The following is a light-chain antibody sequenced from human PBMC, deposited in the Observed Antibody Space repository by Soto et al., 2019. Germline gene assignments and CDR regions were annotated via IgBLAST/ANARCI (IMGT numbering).Light chain of an antibody. CDR1: QSISSY. CDR2: AAS. CDR3: QQSYSTPRT. Sequence: DIQMTQSPPSLSASVGDRVTITCRASQSISSYLNWYQQKPGKAPKLLIYAASSLQSGVPSKFSGSGSGTDFTLTISSLQPEDFATYYCQQSYSTPRTFGHGTKVEIK. J-gene: IGKJ1*01. V-gene: IGKV1-39*01.